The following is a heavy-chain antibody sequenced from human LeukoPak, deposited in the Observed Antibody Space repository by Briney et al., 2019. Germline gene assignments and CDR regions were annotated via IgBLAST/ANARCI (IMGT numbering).Heavy chain of an antibody. CDR1: GGTFSSYA. V-gene: IGHV1-69*01. Sequence: ASVKVSCKASGGTFSSYAISWVRQAPGQGLEWMGGIIPIFGTANYAQKFQGRVTITADESTSTAYMELSSLRSEDTAVYYCAADWIAAAGDFDYWGQGTLVTVSS. J-gene: IGHJ4*02. CDR2: IIPIFGTA. CDR3: AADWIAAAGDFDY. D-gene: IGHD6-13*01.